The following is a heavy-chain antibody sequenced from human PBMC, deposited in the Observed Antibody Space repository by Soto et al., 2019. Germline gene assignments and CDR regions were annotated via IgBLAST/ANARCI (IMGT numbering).Heavy chain of an antibody. CDR2: IKSKTDGGTT. J-gene: IGHJ4*02. CDR1: GFTFSNAW. D-gene: IGHD3-3*01. V-gene: IGHV3-15*01. Sequence: EVQLVESGGGLVKPGGSLRLSCAASGFTFSNAWMSWVRQAPGKGLEWVGRIKSKTDGGTTDYAAPVKGRFTISRDDSKNTLYLQMNSLKTEDTAVYYCTTDPNRITIFGVVVGGWVFWGKGTLVTVSS. CDR3: TTDPNRITIFGVVVGGWVF.